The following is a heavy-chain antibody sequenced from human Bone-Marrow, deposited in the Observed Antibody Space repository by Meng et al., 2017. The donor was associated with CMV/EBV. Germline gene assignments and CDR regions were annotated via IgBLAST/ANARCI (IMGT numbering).Heavy chain of an antibody. Sequence: GESLKISCAASGFTFSSYAMSWVRQAPGKGLGWVSLIYSGGSSTYYADSVKGRFTISTDNSKNTLYLQMNSLRAEDTAVYYCAKPLNGYYYYGMDVWGQGTTVTVSS. V-gene: IGHV3-23*03. CDR3: AKPLNGYYYYGMDV. J-gene: IGHJ6*02. D-gene: IGHD2-8*01. CDR2: IYSGGSST. CDR1: GFTFSSYA.